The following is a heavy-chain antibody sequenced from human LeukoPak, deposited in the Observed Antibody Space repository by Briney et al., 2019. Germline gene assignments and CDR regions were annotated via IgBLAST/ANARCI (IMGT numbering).Heavy chain of an antibody. CDR3: ARGYPSRSYYNENWFDP. CDR1: GYTFTSYY. D-gene: IGHD3-10*01. CDR2: INPSGGST. V-gene: IGHV1-46*01. J-gene: IGHJ5*02. Sequence: GASVKVSCKASGYTFTSYYMHWVRRAPGQGLEWMGIINPSGGSTSYAQKFQGRVTMTRDMSTSTVYMELSSLRSEDTAVYYYARGYPSRSYYNENWFDPWGQGTLVTVSS.